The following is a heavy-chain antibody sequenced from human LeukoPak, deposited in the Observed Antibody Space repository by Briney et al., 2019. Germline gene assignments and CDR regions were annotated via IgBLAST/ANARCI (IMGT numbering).Heavy chain of an antibody. CDR1: GFTFSSYA. J-gene: IGHJ4*02. CDR3: TKVGGYGGSLFDY. Sequence: GGSLRLSCAASGFTFSSYAMRWVRQAPGKGLEWVSAISGSGGSTYYADCVKARFTISRDNSKNTLYLQMNSLRAEDTAVYYCTKVGGYGGSLFDYWGQGTLVTVSS. D-gene: IGHD4-23*01. CDR2: ISGSGGST. V-gene: IGHV3-23*01.